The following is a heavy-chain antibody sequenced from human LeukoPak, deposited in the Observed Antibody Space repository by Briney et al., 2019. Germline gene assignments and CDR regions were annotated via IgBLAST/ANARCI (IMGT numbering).Heavy chain of an antibody. CDR1: GGSFSGYY. J-gene: IGHJ5*02. Sequence: PSETLSLTCAVYGGSFSGYYWSWIRQPPGKGLEWIGEINHSGTTNYNPSPKSRVTISVDTSKNQFSLKLSSVTAADTAVYYCASVRVDHNWFDPWGQGTLVTVSS. V-gene: IGHV4-34*01. CDR2: INHSGTT. CDR3: ASVRVDHNWFDP. D-gene: IGHD3-9*01.